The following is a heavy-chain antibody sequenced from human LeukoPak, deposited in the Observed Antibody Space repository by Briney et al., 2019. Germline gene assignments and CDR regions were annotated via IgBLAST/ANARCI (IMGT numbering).Heavy chain of an antibody. J-gene: IGHJ4*02. D-gene: IGHD5-12*01. Sequence: VASVKVSCKASGYTFTGYYMHWVRQAPGQGLEWMGWINPNSGGKKYAQKFQGRVTMTRDTSISTAYMQLSGLTSDDTAVYYCVRGIGLGKSGYDYFDHWGQGTLVTVSS. CDR2: INPNSGGK. CDR1: GYTFTGYY. V-gene: IGHV1-2*02. CDR3: VRGIGLGKSGYDYFDH.